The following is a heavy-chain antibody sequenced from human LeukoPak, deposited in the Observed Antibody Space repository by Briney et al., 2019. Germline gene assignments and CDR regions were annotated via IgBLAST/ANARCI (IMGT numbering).Heavy chain of an antibody. CDR3: ARVLATGYTSGWYDY. V-gene: IGHV1-2*02. J-gene: IGHJ4*02. CDR1: GYTFTGYY. D-gene: IGHD6-19*01. Sequence: ASMKVSCKASGYTFTGYYMHWVRQAPGQGLEWVGWINPNSGGTNYAQKFQGRVTMTRDTSISTAYMELSRLRSDDTAVYHCARVLATGYTSGWYDYWGQGTLVTVSS. CDR2: INPNSGGT.